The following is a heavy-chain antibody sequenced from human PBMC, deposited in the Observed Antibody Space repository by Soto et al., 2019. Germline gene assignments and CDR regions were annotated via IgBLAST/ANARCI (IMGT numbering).Heavy chain of an antibody. CDR1: GYTFTSYY. J-gene: IGHJ3*02. V-gene: IGHV1-46*01. CDR2: INPSGTTA. D-gene: IGHD3-22*01. CDR3: ARDRAPDSSGYRDAFDI. Sequence: QVQLVQSGAEVKKPGASVKVSCKASGYTFTSYYMHWVRQGPGQGLEWMGIINPSGTTASYAQKFQGRVTMTRDTSTTTDYMELSSLRSEDTAVYYCARDRAPDSSGYRDAFDIWGQGTLVTVSS.